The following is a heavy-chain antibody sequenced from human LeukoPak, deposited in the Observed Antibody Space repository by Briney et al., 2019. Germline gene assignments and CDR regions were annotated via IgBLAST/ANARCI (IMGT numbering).Heavy chain of an antibody. Sequence: GGSLRLSCAASGFTFSNYAMTWVRQAPGKGLEWVSGISASGGSTYYADSVKGRFTISRDSSKNTLYLQMNSLRAEDTAVYYCTKRRDGYIQEYWGQGTLVHVSS. CDR3: TKRRDGYIQEY. J-gene: IGHJ4*02. V-gene: IGHV3-23*01. CDR1: GFTFSNYA. D-gene: IGHD5-24*01. CDR2: ISASGGST.